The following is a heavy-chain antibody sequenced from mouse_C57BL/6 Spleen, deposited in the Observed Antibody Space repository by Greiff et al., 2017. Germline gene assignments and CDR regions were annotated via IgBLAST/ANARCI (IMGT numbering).Heavy chain of an antibody. Sequence: QVQLQQSGPELVKPGASVQISCKASGYAFSSSWMNWVKQRPGKGLEWIGRIYPGDGDTNYNGKFKGKATLTAYKSSSTAYMQLSSLTSADSAVYFCARSNYVNYFDYWGQGTTLTVSS. V-gene: IGHV1-82*01. CDR1: GYAFSSSW. CDR2: IYPGDGDT. J-gene: IGHJ2*01. CDR3: ARSNYVNYFDY. D-gene: IGHD1-1*01.